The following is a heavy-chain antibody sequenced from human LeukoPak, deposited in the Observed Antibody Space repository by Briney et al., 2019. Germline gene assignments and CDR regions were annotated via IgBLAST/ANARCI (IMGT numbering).Heavy chain of an antibody. CDR2: ISNDGSNK. CDR3: ARDYSGNYYKGFDY. Sequence: GRSLRLSCAASGFIFSNNAMHWVRQAPGKGLEWVAVISNDGSNKYYADSVKGRFTISRDNSKNTLSLQMNSLRAEDTAVYYCARDYSGNYYKGFDYWGQGTLVTVSS. J-gene: IGHJ4*02. CDR1: GFIFSNNA. D-gene: IGHD1-26*01. V-gene: IGHV3-30-3*01.